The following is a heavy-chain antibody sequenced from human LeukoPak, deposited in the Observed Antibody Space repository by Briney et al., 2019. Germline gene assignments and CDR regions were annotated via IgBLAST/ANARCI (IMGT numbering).Heavy chain of an antibody. CDR3: ARDAGVSDDAFDI. V-gene: IGHV3-21*01. CDR2: ISSSSSYI. J-gene: IGHJ3*02. Sequence: PGGSLRLSCAASGFTFSSYSMNWVRQAPGKGLEWVSSISSSSSYIYYADSVKGRSTISRDNAKNSLYLQMNSLRAEDTAVYYCARDAGVSDDAFDIWGQGTMVTVSS. CDR1: GFTFSSYS.